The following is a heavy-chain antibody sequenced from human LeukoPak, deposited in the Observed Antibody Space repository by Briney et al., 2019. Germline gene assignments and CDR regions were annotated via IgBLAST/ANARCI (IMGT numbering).Heavy chain of an antibody. V-gene: IGHV4-59*08. Sequence: PSETLSLTCTVSGGSISSYYWSWIRQPPGKGLEWIGYIYYSGSTNYNPSLKSRVTISVDTSKNQFSLKLSSVTAADTAVYYCARHLGVRSITFYGMDVWGQGTTVTVSS. J-gene: IGHJ6*02. CDR2: IYYSGST. CDR3: ARHLGVRSITFYGMDV. D-gene: IGHD3-10*01. CDR1: GGSISSYY.